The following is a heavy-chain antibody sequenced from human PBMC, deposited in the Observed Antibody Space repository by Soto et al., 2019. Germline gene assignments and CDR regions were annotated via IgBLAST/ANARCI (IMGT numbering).Heavy chain of an antibody. V-gene: IGHV5-51*01. D-gene: IGHD3-10*01. J-gene: IGHJ3*02. CDR3: ARWLPAGNYYGWGRAHDAFDI. CDR1: RYSFSSYW. CDR2: IYPGDSDT. Sequence: PGESLKISFKGSRYSFSSYWIGWVRQMPGKALEWMWIIYPGDSDTRYSPSLQGQVTISPDKSISPAYLQWSSLKASDTAMYYCARWLPAGNYYGWGRAHDAFDIWGQGTMVTVSS.